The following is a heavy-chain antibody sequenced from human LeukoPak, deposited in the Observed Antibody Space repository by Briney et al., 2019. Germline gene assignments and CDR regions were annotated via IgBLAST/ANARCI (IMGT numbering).Heavy chain of an antibody. J-gene: IGHJ4*02. CDR2: IIHTGVET. CDR1: GFTVSNYH. D-gene: IGHD3-22*01. V-gene: IGHV3-23*01. CDR3: VRDPFDSSGHDQGAY. Sequence: GGSLRLSCAASGFTVSNYHINWVRQAPGWGLERVAAIIHTGVETYYADSVKGRFTLSRDNSENMVHLQMNSLRVDDTAVYYCVRDPFDSSGHDQGAYWGQGALVTVSS.